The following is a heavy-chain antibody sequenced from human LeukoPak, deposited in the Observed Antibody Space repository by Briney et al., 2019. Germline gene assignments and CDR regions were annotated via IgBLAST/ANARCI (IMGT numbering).Heavy chain of an antibody. D-gene: IGHD2-15*01. V-gene: IGHV4-4*02. CDR1: GGSISGSNW. CDR3: AREGCSGGSCYYYYGMDV. J-gene: IGHJ6*02. Sequence: SGTLSLTCAVSGGSISGSNWWSWVRQPPGKGLEWIGEIYHSGSTNYNPSLKSRVTISVDKSKNPFSLKLSSVTAADTAVYYCAREGCSGGSCYYYYGMDVWGQGTTVTVSS. CDR2: IYHSGST.